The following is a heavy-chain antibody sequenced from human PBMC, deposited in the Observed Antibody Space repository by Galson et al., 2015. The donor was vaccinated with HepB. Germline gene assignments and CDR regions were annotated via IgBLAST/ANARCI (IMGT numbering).Heavy chain of an antibody. Sequence: SVKVSCKASGYTFTDYYMHWVRQAPGQGLEWMGWINPNSGGTNYAQKFQGRVTMTRDTSISTVHMELSGLRSDDTAVYCCARARVSDPIESFDYWGQGTLVTVSS. CDR2: INPNSGGT. CDR3: ARARVSDPIESFDY. V-gene: IGHV1-2*02. CDR1: GYTFTDYY. J-gene: IGHJ4*02.